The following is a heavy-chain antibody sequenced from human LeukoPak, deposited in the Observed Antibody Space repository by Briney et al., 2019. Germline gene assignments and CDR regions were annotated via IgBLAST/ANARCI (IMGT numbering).Heavy chain of an antibody. CDR3: ARGGHDPGIPFDI. D-gene: IGHD1-1*01. CDR2: ISSSGSTI. CDR1: GFTFSSYE. J-gene: IGHJ3*02. Sequence: GGSLRLSCAASGFTFSSYEMNWVRQAPGKWLEWVSYISSSGSTIYYADSVKGRFTISRDNAKNSLYLQMNSLRAEDTAVYYCARGGHDPGIPFDIWGQGTMVTVSS. V-gene: IGHV3-48*03.